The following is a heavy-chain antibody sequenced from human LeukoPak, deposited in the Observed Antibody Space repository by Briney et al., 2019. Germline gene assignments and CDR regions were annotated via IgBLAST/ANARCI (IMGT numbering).Heavy chain of an antibody. J-gene: IGHJ3*02. Sequence: PGGSLRLSCAASGFTFSSYGMHWVRQAPGKGLEWVALIRYNGSNKYYADSVKGRFTISRDNSKNTLYLQMNSLRAEDTAVYYCAKGGYYYDSSGPSAGIWGQGTMVTVSS. D-gene: IGHD3-22*01. CDR2: IRYNGSNK. CDR1: GFTFSSYG. V-gene: IGHV3-30*02. CDR3: AKGGYYYDSSGPSAGI.